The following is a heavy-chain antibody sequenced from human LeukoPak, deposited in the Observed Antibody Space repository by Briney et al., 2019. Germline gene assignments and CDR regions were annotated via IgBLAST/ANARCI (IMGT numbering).Heavy chain of an antibody. J-gene: IGHJ4*02. V-gene: IGHV4-59*01. CDR3: ARYLTGTATFDY. D-gene: IGHD1-1*01. CDR2: IYYSGST. Sequence: SETLSLTCTVSGGSINNYYWSWIRQPPGKGLEWIGYIYYSGSTNYNPSLRSRVTISVDTSKNQFSLKLSSVTAADTAMHYCARYLTGTATFDYWGQGTLVTVSS. CDR1: GGSINNYY.